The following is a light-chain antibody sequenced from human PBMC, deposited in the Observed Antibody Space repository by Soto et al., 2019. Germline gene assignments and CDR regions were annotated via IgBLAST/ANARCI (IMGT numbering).Light chain of an antibody. Sequence: DIVITHSPFSLLLTPLGPAPISFSSSQILLNKNGNSYLDWFLQKPGQSPQLLIYMTSKRAPRVPDRFSGSGSGTDFTLKISRVEADDAGIYYCMQPLHTPQLNFGGGPTVDI. V-gene: IGKV2-28*01. CDR1: QILLNKNGNSY. J-gene: IGKJ4*01. CDR2: MTS. CDR3: MQPLHTPQLN.